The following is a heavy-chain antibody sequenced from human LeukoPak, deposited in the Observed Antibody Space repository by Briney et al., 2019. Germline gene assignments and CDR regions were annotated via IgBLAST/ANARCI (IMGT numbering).Heavy chain of an antibody. V-gene: IGHV3-30*02. CDR3: AKGDSN. Sequence: GGSLRLSCTTSGFIFSNYGMHWVRQAPGKGLEWVALIRNDIPKDGINKYYADSVRGRFTSSRDNSKNTVYLQMNSLRVADTAMYYCAKGDSNWGQGTLVTVSS. D-gene: IGHD6-13*01. J-gene: IGHJ4*02. CDR1: GFIFSNYG. CDR2: IRNDIPKDGINK.